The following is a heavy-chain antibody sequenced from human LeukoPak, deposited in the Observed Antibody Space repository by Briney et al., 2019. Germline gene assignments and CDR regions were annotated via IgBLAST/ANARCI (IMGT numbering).Heavy chain of an antibody. CDR3: AKDIHYDYGDYLDY. D-gene: IGHD4-17*01. CDR1: GFTFSSYS. CDR2: ISSSSSYI. J-gene: IGHJ4*02. V-gene: IGHV3-21*01. Sequence: PGGSLRLSCAASGFTFSSYSMNWVRQAPGKGLEWVSSISSSSSYIYYADSVKGRFTISRDNSKNTLYLQMNSLRAEDTAVYYCAKDIHYDYGDYLDYWGQGTLVTVSS.